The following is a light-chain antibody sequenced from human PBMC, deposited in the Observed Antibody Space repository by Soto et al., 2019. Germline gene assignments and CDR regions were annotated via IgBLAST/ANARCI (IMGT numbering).Light chain of an antibody. CDR1: QSVTTN. Sequence: ETVLTQSPATLSVSPGERATFSCKASQSVTTNLAWYQQKPGQVPRLLIYGAFTRATGIPARFSGSGPGTEFTLSISSLQSEDFAIYHCQQYHSWPHTFGQGTKVDIK. CDR3: QQYHSWPHT. J-gene: IGKJ2*01. CDR2: GAF. V-gene: IGKV3-15*01.